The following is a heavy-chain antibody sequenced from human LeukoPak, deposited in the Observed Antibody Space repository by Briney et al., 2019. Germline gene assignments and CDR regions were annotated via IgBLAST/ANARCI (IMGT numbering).Heavy chain of an antibody. Sequence: ASVKVSCKASGYSFADCYMHWVRQAPGQGLEWMGGIIPIFGTANYAQKFQGRVTITADESTSTAYMELSSLRSEDAAVYYCARGITRPIGQFVPVDAFDIWGQGTMVTVSS. CDR1: GYSFADCY. CDR3: ARGITRPIGQFVPVDAFDI. V-gene: IGHV1-69*13. J-gene: IGHJ3*02. D-gene: IGHD3-16*01. CDR2: IIPIFGTA.